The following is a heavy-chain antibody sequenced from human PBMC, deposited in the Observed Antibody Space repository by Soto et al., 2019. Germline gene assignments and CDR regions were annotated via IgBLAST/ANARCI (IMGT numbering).Heavy chain of an antibody. J-gene: IGHJ5*02. CDR2: ISWNSGNI. D-gene: IGHD3-10*01. CDR3: AKAYYSSGTYYNNWFDP. V-gene: IGHV3-9*01. Sequence: GGSLRLSCAASGFTFDDYAMHWVRQAPGKGLEWVSGISWNSGNIGYADSVKGRFTISRDNAKNSLYLQMNSLRAEDTALYYCAKAYYSSGTYYNNWFDPWGQGTLVTISS. CDR1: GFTFDDYA.